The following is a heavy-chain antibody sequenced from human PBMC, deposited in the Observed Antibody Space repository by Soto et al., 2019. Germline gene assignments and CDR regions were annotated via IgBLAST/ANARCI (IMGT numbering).Heavy chain of an antibody. CDR1: GFTYSSHG. CDR2: LGRGGGST. J-gene: IGHJ3*02. V-gene: IGHV3-23*01. D-gene: IGHD5-12*01. Sequence: EAQLLESGGELIQPGGSLRLTCAASGFTYSSHGRSWVRQAPGKGLEWIAGLGRGGGSTYYADSVKGRFTISRDNSKNSLDLIMSSLRVEDTALYYFAGDVQYRTDGFDIWGKGTMVTVSS. CDR3: AGDVQYRTDGFDI.